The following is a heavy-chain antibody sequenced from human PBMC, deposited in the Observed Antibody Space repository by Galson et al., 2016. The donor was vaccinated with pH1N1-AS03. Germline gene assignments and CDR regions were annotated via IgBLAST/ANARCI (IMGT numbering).Heavy chain of an antibody. J-gene: IGHJ5*02. CDR3: ARVSAAAWFDP. Sequence: SVKVSCKASGYTFSSYAMHWVRQAPGQRLERMGWINTDNGNTKYSQKFQGRVTITRDTSASTAYMELNSLSSEDTAVYYCARVSAAAWFDPWGQGTLVTVSS. CDR2: INTDNGNT. D-gene: IGHD6-13*01. CDR1: GYTFSSYA. V-gene: IGHV1-3*04.